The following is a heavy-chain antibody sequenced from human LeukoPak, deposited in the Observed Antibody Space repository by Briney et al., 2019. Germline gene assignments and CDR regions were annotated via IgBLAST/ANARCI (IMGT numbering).Heavy chain of an antibody. J-gene: IGHJ4*02. CDR2: INSSGNTK. D-gene: IGHD2-15*01. Sequence: PGGSLRLSCAASGFTFSNYSMNWVRQAPGKGLEWVSGINSSGNTKYSADSVKGRFTISRDNSKNTLYLQMNSLRAEDTAVYYCAKASYCSGGDCYLGADYWGQGTLVTVSS. CDR1: GFTFSNYS. CDR3: AKASYCSGGDCYLGADY. V-gene: IGHV3-23*05.